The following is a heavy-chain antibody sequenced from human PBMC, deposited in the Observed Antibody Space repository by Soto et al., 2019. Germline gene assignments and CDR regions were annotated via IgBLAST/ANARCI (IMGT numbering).Heavy chain of an antibody. Sequence: SETLSLTCTVSGGSISSYYWSWIRQPPGKGLEWIGYIYYSGSTNYNPSLKSRVTISVDTSKNQFSLKLSSVTAADTAVYYCAREITVFGAYYFDYWSQGTLVTVSS. D-gene: IGHD3-3*01. CDR3: AREITVFGAYYFDY. CDR2: IYYSGST. J-gene: IGHJ4*02. V-gene: IGHV4-59*01. CDR1: GGSISSYY.